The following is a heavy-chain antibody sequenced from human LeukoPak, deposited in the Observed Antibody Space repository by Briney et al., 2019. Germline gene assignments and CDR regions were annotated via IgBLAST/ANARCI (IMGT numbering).Heavy chain of an antibody. CDR1: GYTFTGYY. CDR2: IKPNSGGT. V-gene: IGHV1-2*02. J-gene: IGHJ4*02. Sequence: GASVKVSCKASGYTFTGYYIHWVRQAPGQGLEWMGWIKPNSGGTNYAQKFQGRVTMTRDTSVNTAYIEMSRLTSDDTAVYFCARGVVACPNWGQGTLVTVSS. CDR3: ARGVVACPN. D-gene: IGHD2-15*01.